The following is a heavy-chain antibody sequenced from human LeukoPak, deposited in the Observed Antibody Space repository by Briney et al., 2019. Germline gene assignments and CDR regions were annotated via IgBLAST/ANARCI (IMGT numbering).Heavy chain of an antibody. CDR2: IYTSGST. D-gene: IGHD6-6*01. CDR3: ARRGSSSSPIDY. CDR1: GGSFSGYY. Sequence: SETLSLTCAVYGGSFSGYYWSWIRQPPGKGLEWIGYIYTSGSTNYNPSLKSRVTISVDTSKNQFSLKLSSVTAADTSVYYCARRGSSSSPIDYWGQGTLITVSS. V-gene: IGHV4-4*09. J-gene: IGHJ4*02.